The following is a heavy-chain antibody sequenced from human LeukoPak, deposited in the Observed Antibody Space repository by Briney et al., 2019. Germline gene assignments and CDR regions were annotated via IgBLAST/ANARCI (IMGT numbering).Heavy chain of an antibody. CDR1: GFTFSSYG. V-gene: IGHV3-30*02. CDR2: IRYDGSNK. Sequence: PGGSLRLSCAASGFTFSSYGMHWVRQAPGNWPGWVAFIRYDGSNKYYADSVKGRFTISRDNSKNTLYLKMNSLRAEATAVYYCAKRMDIVVVPAADFDYWGQGTLVTVSS. D-gene: IGHD2-2*03. J-gene: IGHJ4*02. CDR3: AKRMDIVVVPAADFDY.